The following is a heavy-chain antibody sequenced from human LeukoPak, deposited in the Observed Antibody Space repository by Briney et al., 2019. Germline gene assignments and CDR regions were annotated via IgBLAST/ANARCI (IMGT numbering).Heavy chain of an antibody. D-gene: IGHD3-22*01. V-gene: IGHV1-46*01. CDR3: ARGYSSGYRIDY. CDR1: AYTFTSYY. CDR2: INPSGNST. J-gene: IGHJ4*02. Sequence: ASVKVSCKASAYTFTSYYMHWVRQAPGQGLEGMEIINPSGNSTVNAQKFQGRVTMTRDTSTSTAYMELSSLRSEDTAVYYCARGYSSGYRIDYWGQGTLVTVSS.